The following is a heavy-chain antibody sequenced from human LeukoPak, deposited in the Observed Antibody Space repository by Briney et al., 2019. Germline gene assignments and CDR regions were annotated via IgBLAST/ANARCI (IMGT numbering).Heavy chain of an antibody. CDR3: ARKYDILTAPSHLDS. CDR2: ISYDESHK. CDR1: GFTFSSYD. D-gene: IGHD3-9*01. Sequence: GRSLTLSCAASGFTFSSYDMFWVRRPPGKGLEWVAVISYDESHKYYADSVKGRFTISRDNSQNTLYLQMNSLRLEDTAVYYCARKYDILTAPSHLDSWGQGTLVTVSS. J-gene: IGHJ4*02. V-gene: IGHV3-30*03.